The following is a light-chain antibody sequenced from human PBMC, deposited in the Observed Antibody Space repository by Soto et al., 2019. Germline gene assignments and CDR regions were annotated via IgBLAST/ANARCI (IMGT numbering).Light chain of an antibody. J-gene: IGKJ4*01. Sequence: MVLPRAGGTRSLRRGAKPTIYCRASQGIGDTLAWYQQKPGQTPRLLIYDTSIRATGVPARFSGSRSGAEFTLTISSLKPEDFAVYYCSHYVSWSPTLRGGTKVDIK. CDR2: DTS. V-gene: IGKV3-15*01. CDR3: SHYVSWSPT. CDR1: QGIGDT.